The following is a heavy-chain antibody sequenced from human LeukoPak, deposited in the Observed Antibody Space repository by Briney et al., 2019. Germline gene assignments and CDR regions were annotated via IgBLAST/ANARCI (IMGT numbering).Heavy chain of an antibody. CDR2: IYYSGST. J-gene: IGHJ6*02. CDR3: ARGHCSSTSCYGGYYYYYGMDV. V-gene: IGHV4-59*01. CDR1: GGSISSYY. Sequence: SETLSLTCTVSGGSISSYYWSWIRQPPGKGLEWIGYIYYSGSTNYNPSLKSRVTISVDTSKNQFSLKPGSVTAADTAVYYCARGHCSSTSCYGGYYYYYGMDVWGQGTTVTVSS. D-gene: IGHD2-2*01.